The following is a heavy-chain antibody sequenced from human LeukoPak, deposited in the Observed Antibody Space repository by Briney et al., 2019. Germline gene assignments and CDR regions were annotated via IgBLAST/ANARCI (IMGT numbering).Heavy chain of an antibody. Sequence: PGGSLRLSCAASGFTFSSYSMNWVRQAPGKGLEWVSSISSSSSYIYYADSVKGRFTISRDNAKNSLYLQMNSLRAEDTAVYYCAREGSKYCSGGSCYPRYYYGMDVWGQGTTVTVSS. D-gene: IGHD2-15*01. V-gene: IGHV3-21*01. CDR1: GFTFSSYS. J-gene: IGHJ6*02. CDR3: AREGSKYCSGGSCYPRYYYGMDV. CDR2: ISSSSSYI.